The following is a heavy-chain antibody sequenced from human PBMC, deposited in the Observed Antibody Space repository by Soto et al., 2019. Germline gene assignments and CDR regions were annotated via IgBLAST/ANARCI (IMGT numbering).Heavy chain of an antibody. CDR1: GFTFSSYS. V-gene: IGHV3-48*04. D-gene: IGHD3-22*01. CDR3: VIFYYDSSGYYPYYFDY. J-gene: IGHJ4*02. Sequence: GGSLRLSCAASGFTFSSYSMNWVRQAPGKGLEWVSYISSSGSTIYYADSVKGRFTISRDNAKNSLYLQMNSLRAEDTAVYYCVIFYYDSSGYYPYYFDYCGQGTLVTVYS. CDR2: ISSSGSTI.